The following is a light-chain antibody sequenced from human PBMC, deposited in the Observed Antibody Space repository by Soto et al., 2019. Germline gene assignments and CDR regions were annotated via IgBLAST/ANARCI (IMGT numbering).Light chain of an antibody. J-gene: IGKJ4*01. CDR3: QQRSNWPPLIS. CDR2: DAS. Sequence: EIVLTQSPDTLSLSPGERATLSCRASQSVTTYLAWYQQRPGQAPRLLIYDASNRATGIPARFSGSGSGTDFTPTISSLEPEDFAVYYCQQRSNWPPLISFGGGTKVDIK. CDR1: QSVTTY. V-gene: IGKV3-11*01.